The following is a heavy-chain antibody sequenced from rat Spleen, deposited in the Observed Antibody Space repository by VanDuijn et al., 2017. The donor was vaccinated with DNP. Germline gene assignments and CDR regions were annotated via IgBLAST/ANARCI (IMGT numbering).Heavy chain of an antibody. V-gene: IGHV3-1*01. J-gene: IGHJ2*01. CDR3: ARWYNYFDY. D-gene: IGHD1-5*01. Sequence: EVQLQESGPGLVKPSQSLSLTCSVTGYSITRNYWGWIRKFPGNKMEWIGHISYSGRTSHNPSLKSRISITRDTSKNQFFLQLNSVTTEDTATYYCARWYNYFDYWGQGVMVTVSS. CDR2: ISYSGRT. CDR1: GYSITRNY.